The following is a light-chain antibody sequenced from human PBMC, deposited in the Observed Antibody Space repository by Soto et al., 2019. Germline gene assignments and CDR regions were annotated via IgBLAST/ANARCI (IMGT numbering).Light chain of an antibody. CDR2: AAS. Sequence: IRMTQSPSSLSSSTGDRVTITCRASQGISSYLAWYQQKPGKAPKLLIYAASTLQSGVPSRFSGSGSGTDFTLTISCLQSEDFATYYCQQYYSYPLVTFGQGTRLEIK. CDR1: QGISSY. J-gene: IGKJ5*01. CDR3: QQYYSYPLVT. V-gene: IGKV1-8*01.